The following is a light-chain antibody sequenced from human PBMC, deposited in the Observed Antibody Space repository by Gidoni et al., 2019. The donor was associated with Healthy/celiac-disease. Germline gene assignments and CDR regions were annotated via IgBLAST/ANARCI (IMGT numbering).Light chain of an antibody. CDR3: SSYTSSSTLAVV. CDR1: SSDVGGYNY. V-gene: IGLV2-14*01. CDR2: EVS. J-gene: IGLJ2*01. Sequence: QSALTQPASVSGSPGQSITISCTGTSSDVGGYNYVSLYQQHPGKAPKHMIYEVSNRPSGVSNRCSGSKSGNTAALTISGLQAEDEADYYCSSYTSSSTLAVVFGGGTKLTVL.